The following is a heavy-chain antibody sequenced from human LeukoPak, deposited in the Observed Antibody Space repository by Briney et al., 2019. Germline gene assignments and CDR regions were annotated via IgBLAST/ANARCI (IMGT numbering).Heavy chain of an antibody. D-gene: IGHD2-15*01. Sequence: SQTLSLTRTVSGGSISSGYYWGWLRQPPGRGLGCIGSIYHSGSTYYNPSLKSRVTISVDTSKNHFSLKLSTVTAADTAMCYCARGRRGGLAADNGFDPWGEGTLVTVSS. CDR3: ARGRRGGLAADNGFDP. CDR2: IYHSGST. V-gene: IGHV4-38-2*02. J-gene: IGHJ5*02. CDR1: GGSISSGYY.